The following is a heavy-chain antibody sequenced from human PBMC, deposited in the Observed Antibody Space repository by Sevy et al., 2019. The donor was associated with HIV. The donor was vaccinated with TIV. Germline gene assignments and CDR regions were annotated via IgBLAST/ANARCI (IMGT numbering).Heavy chain of an antibody. CDR1: GFTFSSHA. Sequence: GSLRLSCAASGFTFSSHAMHWVRQAPGKGLEWVAVISYDGSSKYYADSVKGRFTISRDDSKNTLYLQMNSLRVGDTAVYYCARDGGYSVNFLPSGYWGQGTLVTVSS. CDR3: ARDGGYSVNFLPSGY. V-gene: IGHV3-30-3*01. J-gene: IGHJ4*02. D-gene: IGHD3-10*02. CDR2: ISYDGSSK.